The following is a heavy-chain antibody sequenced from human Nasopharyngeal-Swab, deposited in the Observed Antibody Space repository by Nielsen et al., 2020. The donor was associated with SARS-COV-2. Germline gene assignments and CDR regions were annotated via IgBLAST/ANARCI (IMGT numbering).Heavy chain of an antibody. V-gene: IGHV4-39*07. Sequence: WIRQPPGKGLEWIGSIYYSGSTYYSPSLKSRVTISVDTSKNQFSLKLSSVTAADTAVYYCARVKITIIGVAYFDYWGQGTLVTVSS. CDR3: ARVKITIIGVAYFDY. D-gene: IGHD3-3*01. J-gene: IGHJ4*02. CDR2: IYYSGST.